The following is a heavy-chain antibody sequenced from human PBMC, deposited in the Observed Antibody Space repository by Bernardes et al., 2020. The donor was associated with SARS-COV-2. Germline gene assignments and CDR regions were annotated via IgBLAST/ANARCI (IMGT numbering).Heavy chain of an antibody. CDR3: AKDMSMVATVHFDY. D-gene: IGHD5-12*01. V-gene: IGHV3-9*01. J-gene: IGHJ4*02. Sequence: SLRLSCAASGFTFDDYAMHWVRQAPGKGLEWVSGISWNSGSIGYADSVKGRFTISRDNAKNSLYLQMNSLRAEDTALYYCAKDMSMVATVHFDYWGQGTLVTVSS. CDR2: ISWNSGSI. CDR1: GFTFDDYA.